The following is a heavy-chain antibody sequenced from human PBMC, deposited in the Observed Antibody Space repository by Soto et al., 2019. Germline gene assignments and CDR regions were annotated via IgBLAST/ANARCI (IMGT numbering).Heavy chain of an antibody. Sequence: QVQLMQSGPEVKKPGASVKVSCRASGFSFTYFAIHWVRQAPGQGLEWMGWMNAGNGNTKYSQKFQHRVTFTRDTSANTAYMELGSLRSDDTAIYYCAREYNSARKALDYWAQGTLVTVSS. CDR1: GFSFTYFA. CDR3: AREYNSARKALDY. D-gene: IGHD1-1*01. V-gene: IGHV1-3*01. J-gene: IGHJ4*02. CDR2: MNAGNGNT.